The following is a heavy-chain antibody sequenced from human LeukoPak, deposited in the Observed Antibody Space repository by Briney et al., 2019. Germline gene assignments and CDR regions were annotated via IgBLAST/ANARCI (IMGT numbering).Heavy chain of an antibody. V-gene: IGHV3-74*01. CDR3: ARVSSGYGADY. CDR1: GFTFSSYW. CDR2: INSDGSST. J-gene: IGHJ4*02. Sequence: HPGGPLRLSCAASGFTFSSYWMHWVRQAPGKGLVWVSRINSDGSSTSYADSVKGRFTISRDNAKNTLYLQMNSLRAEDTAVYYCARVSSGYGADYWGQGTLVTVSS. D-gene: IGHD5-12*01.